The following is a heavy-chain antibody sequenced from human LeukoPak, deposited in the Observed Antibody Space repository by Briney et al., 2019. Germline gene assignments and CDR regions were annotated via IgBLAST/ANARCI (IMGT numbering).Heavy chain of an antibody. V-gene: IGHV3-7*01. Sequence: GGSLRLSCAASGFTVSSNYMSWVRQAPGKGLEWVANIKQDGSEKYYVDSVKGRFTISRDNAKNSLSLQMNSLRAEDTAVYYCASVSITVAERDYMDVWGKGTTVTVSS. CDR3: ASVSITVAERDYMDV. D-gene: IGHD6-19*01. J-gene: IGHJ6*03. CDR1: GFTVSSNY. CDR2: IKQDGSEK.